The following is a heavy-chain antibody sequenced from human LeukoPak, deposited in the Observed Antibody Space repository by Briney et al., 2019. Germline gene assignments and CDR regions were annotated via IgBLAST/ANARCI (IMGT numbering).Heavy chain of an antibody. CDR3: AKPLYYYYDSSGYPDY. D-gene: IGHD3-22*01. V-gene: IGHV3-30-3*01. Sequence: GGSLRLSCAASGFTFSSYAMHWVRQAPGKGLEWVAVISYDGSNKYYADSVKGRFTISRDNSKNTLYLQMNSLRAEDTAVYYCAKPLYYYYDSSGYPDYWGQGTLVTVSS. CDR1: GFTFSSYA. CDR2: ISYDGSNK. J-gene: IGHJ4*02.